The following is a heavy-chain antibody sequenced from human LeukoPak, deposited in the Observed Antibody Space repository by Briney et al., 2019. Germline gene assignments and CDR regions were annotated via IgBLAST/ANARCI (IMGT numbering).Heavy chain of an antibody. CDR1: GYSISSGYY. D-gene: IGHD2-2*02. J-gene: IGHJ6*03. CDR3: ARQSSTSIYRDYYYMDV. V-gene: IGHV4-38-2*01. CDR2: IYHSGST. Sequence: SETLCLTCAVSGYSISSGYYWGWIRQPPGKGLEWIGSIYHSGSTYYNPSLKSRVTISVDTSKNQFSLKLSSVTAADTAVYYCARQSSTSIYRDYYYMDVWGKGTTVTVSS.